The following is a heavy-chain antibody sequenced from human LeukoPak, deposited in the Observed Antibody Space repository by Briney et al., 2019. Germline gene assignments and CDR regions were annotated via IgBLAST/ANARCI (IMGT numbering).Heavy chain of an antibody. CDR2: IYYTGAT. CDR1: GGSISNYY. J-gene: IGHJ4*02. Sequence: PSETLSLTCTVSGGSISNYYWTWIRQPPGKGLEWIGYIYYTGATSYNPSLKSRVTISVDTSKNQFSLKLTSVTAADTAAYYCAKYGGSGWVIDYWGQGTLVTVSS. D-gene: IGHD6-19*01. V-gene: IGHV4-59*08. CDR3: AKYGGSGWVIDY.